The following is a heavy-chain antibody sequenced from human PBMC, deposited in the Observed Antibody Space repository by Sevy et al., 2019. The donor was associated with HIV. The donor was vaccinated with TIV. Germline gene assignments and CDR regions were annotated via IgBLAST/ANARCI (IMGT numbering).Heavy chain of an antibody. CDR1: GFAFGDYA. CDR3: TRWKGLQSIFDY. D-gene: IGHD1-1*01. Sequence: GGSLRLSCTTSGFAFGDYAMNWVRQAPGKGLEWVAFLKSKADGGTVDHAPSVKGRFTISRDDSKSIAYLQINDLTTEDTAVYYCTRWKGLQSIFDYWGQGALVTVSS. J-gene: IGHJ4*02. V-gene: IGHV3-49*04. CDR2: LKSKADGGTV.